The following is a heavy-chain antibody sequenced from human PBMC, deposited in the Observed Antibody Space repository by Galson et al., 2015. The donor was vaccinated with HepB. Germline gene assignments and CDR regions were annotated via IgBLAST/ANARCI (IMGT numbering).Heavy chain of an antibody. CDR2: IYSADTT. CDR3: AREGDDFWSGHDAFDI. CDR1: GFAVSSNY. Sequence: SLRLSCAVSGFAVSSNYMAWVRQAPGKGLEWVSGIYSADTTHYAGSVKGRFTTSTDNSKNTVLLQMNSVRVEDTAVYYCAREGDDFWSGHDAFDIWGQGTMVTVSS. J-gene: IGHJ3*02. D-gene: IGHD3-3*01. V-gene: IGHV3-53*01.